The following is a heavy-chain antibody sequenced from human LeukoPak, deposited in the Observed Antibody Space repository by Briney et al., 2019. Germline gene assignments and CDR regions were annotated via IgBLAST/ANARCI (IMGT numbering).Heavy chain of an antibody. V-gene: IGHV3-66*01. J-gene: IGHJ6*04. CDR2: IYSGGRT. D-gene: IGHD3-10*02. Sequence: GGSLRLSCAASGFTVSSNYMSWVRQAPGKGLEWVSVIYSGGRTYYADSVKGRFTISRDNAKNSLYLQMNSLRAEDTAVYYCAELGITMIGGVWGKGTTVAISS. CDR1: GFTVSSNY. CDR3: AELGITMIGGV.